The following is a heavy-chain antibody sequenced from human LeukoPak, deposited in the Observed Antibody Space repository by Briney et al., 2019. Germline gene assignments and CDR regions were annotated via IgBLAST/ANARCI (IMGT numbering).Heavy chain of an antibody. CDR1: GYTFTSYA. CDR3: ARGGYGSGSYNYFDY. CDR2: INAGNGNT. Sequence: ASVKVSCKASGYTFTSYAMHWVRQAPGQRLEWMGWINAGNGNTKYSQKFQGRVTITRDTSASTAYMELSSLRSEDTAVYYWARGGYGSGSYNYFDYWGQGTLVTVSS. D-gene: IGHD3-10*01. V-gene: IGHV1-3*01. J-gene: IGHJ4*02.